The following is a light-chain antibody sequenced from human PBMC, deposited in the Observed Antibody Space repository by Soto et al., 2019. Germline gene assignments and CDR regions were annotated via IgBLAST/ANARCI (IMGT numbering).Light chain of an antibody. CDR1: QSIDNRY. V-gene: IGKV3-20*01. J-gene: IGKJ1*01. Sequence: EIVLTQSPGPLSSSPGERATLSCRASQSIDNRYFAWYHHKPGQAPRLLIYATSSRATGIPDRFGGSGSGTDFTLTINRLEPDDFAVYYCQQYFSSSWTFGQGTKVDIK. CDR3: QQYFSSSWT. CDR2: ATS.